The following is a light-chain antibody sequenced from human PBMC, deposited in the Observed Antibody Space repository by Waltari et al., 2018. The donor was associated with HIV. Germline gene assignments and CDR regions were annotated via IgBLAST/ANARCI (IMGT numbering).Light chain of an antibody. V-gene: IGKV3-11*01. CDR2: DAS. CDR3: QQRSNWPSLT. Sequence: DIVLTQSPATLSLSPGARATLSCRASQSVSSYLAWYQQNPGPAPRLLIYDASNRATGIPARVSGSGSGTDFTLTISILEPEDFAVYYCQQRSNWPSLTFGGGTKVEIK. CDR1: QSVSSY. J-gene: IGKJ4*01.